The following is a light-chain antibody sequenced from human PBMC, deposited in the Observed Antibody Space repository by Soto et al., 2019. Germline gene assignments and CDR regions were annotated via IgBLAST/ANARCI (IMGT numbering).Light chain of an antibody. CDR2: DAS. J-gene: IGKJ1*01. Sequence: DIQMTQSPSSLSASVGDRVTSTCQASQDISTYLNWYQQKPGKAPKLLIYDASSLESGVPQRFSGSGSGTEFTLTISSLQSEDFAVYYCQQYDNWPTFGQGTKVDI. CDR1: QDISTY. CDR3: QQYDNWPT. V-gene: IGKV1-33*01.